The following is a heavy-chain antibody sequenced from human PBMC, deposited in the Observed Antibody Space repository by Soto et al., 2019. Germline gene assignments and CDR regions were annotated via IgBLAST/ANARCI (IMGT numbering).Heavy chain of an antibody. D-gene: IGHD2-2*01. J-gene: IGHJ4*02. CDR3: ARTIVVVPAASSLNFDY. Sequence: ASVKVSCKASGYTFTSYGISWVRQAPGQGLEWMGWISAYNGNTNYAQKLQGRVTMTTDTSTSTAYMELRSLRSDDTAVYYCARTIVVVPAASSLNFDYWGQGTLVTVSS. CDR1: GYTFTSYG. CDR2: ISAYNGNT. V-gene: IGHV1-18*01.